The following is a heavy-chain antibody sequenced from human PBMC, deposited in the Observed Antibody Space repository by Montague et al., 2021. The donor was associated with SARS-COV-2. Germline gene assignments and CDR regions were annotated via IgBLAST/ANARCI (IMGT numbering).Heavy chain of an antibody. D-gene: IGHD3-22*01. CDR2: IHYSGSA. CDR1: GGSINSGNYY. V-gene: IGHV4-31*03. Sequence: TLSLTCTVSGGSINSGNYYWSWIRRHPGKGLEWIGYIHYSGSAYYSPSLRSRLTISMDTSKKQLSLTVNSVTAADTAVYYCARARITMIVVVNAFDIWGQGTMVTVSS. CDR3: ARARITMIVVVNAFDI. J-gene: IGHJ3*02.